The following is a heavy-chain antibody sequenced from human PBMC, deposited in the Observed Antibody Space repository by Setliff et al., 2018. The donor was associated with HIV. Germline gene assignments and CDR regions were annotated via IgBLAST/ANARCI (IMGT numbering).Heavy chain of an antibody. D-gene: IGHD3-10*01. J-gene: IGHJ4*02. Sequence: SETLSLTCNVSGDSITSQSYYWSWIRQPAGKGLEWIGRIYISGSTNYNPSLKSRVSMSVDTSKNQISLKLSSVTAADTAVYYCARGLNYYGSGSYLPLGYWGQGTLVTVSS. CDR3: ARGLNYYGSGSYLPLGY. V-gene: IGHV4-61*02. CDR1: GDSITSQSYY. CDR2: IYISGST.